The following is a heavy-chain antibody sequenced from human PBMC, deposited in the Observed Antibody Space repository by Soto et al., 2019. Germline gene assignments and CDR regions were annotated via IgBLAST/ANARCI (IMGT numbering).Heavy chain of an antibody. J-gene: IGHJ5*02. CDR3: ARDRSSSWYVGWFDP. CDR1: GGSISSGGYY. CDR2: IYYSGST. D-gene: IGHD6-13*01. V-gene: IGHV4-31*03. Sequence: QVQLQESGPGLVKPSQTLSLTCTVSGGSISSGGYYWSWIRQHPGKGLEWIGYIYYSGSTYYNPSLHGRVTISVDTPKNQCSLRLSSVTAADTAVYYCARDRSSSWYVGWFDPWGQGTLVTVSS.